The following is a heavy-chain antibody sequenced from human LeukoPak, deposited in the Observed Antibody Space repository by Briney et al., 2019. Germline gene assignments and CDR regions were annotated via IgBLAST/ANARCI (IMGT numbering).Heavy chain of an antibody. Sequence: GASVKVSCKASGGTFSSYAISWVRQAPGQGLEWMGGIIPIFGTANYAQKFQGRVTITADESTSTAYMELGSLRSEDTAVYYCASGGYPGYFDYWGQGTLVTVSS. J-gene: IGHJ4*02. D-gene: IGHD5-12*01. V-gene: IGHV1-69*13. CDR3: ASGGYPGYFDY. CDR2: IIPIFGTA. CDR1: GGTFSSYA.